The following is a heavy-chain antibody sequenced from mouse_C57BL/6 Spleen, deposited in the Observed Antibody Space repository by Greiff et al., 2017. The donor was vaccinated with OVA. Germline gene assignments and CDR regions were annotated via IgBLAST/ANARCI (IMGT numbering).Heavy chain of an antibody. D-gene: IGHD1-1*01. CDR1: GYTFTDYY. CDR2: INPNNGGT. Sequence: VQLQQSGPELVKPGASVKLSCKASGYTFTDYYMNWVKQSHGKSLEWIGDINPNNGGTSYNQKFKGKATLTVDKSSSTAYMELRSLTSEDSAVYYCARSYYGSSWYFDVWGTGTTVTVSS. V-gene: IGHV1-26*01. CDR3: ARSYYGSSWYFDV. J-gene: IGHJ1*03.